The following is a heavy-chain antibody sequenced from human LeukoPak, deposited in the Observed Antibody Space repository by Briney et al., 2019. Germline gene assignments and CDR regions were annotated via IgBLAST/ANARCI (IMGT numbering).Heavy chain of an antibody. J-gene: IGHJ4*02. CDR3: AKMGPGDYDFWSGYDY. Sequence: PGGSLRPSCAASGFTFSSYAMSWVRQAPGKGLEWVSAISGSGGSTYYADSVKGRFTISRDNSKNTLYLQMNSLRAEDTAVYYCAKMGPGDYDFWSGYDYWGQGTLVTVSS. CDR2: ISGSGGST. V-gene: IGHV3-23*01. CDR1: GFTFSSYA. D-gene: IGHD3-3*01.